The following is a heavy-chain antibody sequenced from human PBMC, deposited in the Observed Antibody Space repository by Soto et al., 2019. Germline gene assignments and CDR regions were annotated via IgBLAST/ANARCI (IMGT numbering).Heavy chain of an antibody. CDR2: IYYSGST. J-gene: IGHJ4*02. V-gene: IGHV4-31*03. CDR3: ARGVGVYKSRFDY. CDR1: GGSISSGGYY. Sequence: QVQLQESGPGLVKPSQTLSLTCTVSGGSISSGGYYWSWIRQHPGKGLEWIGYIYYSGSTYYNPSLKSRVTISVDTSKNQFSLKRSSVTAAYTAVYYWARGVGVYKSRFDYWGQGTLVTVSS. D-gene: IGHD1-26*01.